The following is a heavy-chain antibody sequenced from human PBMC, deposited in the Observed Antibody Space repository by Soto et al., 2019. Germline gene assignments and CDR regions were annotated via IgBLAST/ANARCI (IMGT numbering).Heavy chain of an antibody. CDR3: AREGDDYGDWFDP. J-gene: IGHJ5*02. V-gene: IGHV4-30-4*01. D-gene: IGHD4-17*01. CDR2: TYYSGST. CDR1: GGSISSGDYY. Sequence: QVQLQESGPGLVKPSQTLSLTCTVSGGSISSGDYYWSWIRQPPGKGLEWIGYTYYSGSTYYNPSLKSQVTISVDTSKNQFCLKLSSVTAADTAVYYCAREGDDYGDWFDPWGQGTLVTVSS.